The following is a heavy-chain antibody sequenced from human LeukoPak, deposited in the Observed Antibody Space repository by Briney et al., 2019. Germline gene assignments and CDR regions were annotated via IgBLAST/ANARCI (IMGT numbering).Heavy chain of an antibody. Sequence: SGGSLRLSCAPSLDSFSRSTTSGVPHSPGKGLEGVSDISVSGGSTHYANPGKGRFTTSRDNTKNTLSLQKHSPRAAARAVYYFAKPGIAAAGTSVSLADLTKYYFDYWGQGTLVTLSS. J-gene: IGHJ4*02. D-gene: IGHD6-13*01. V-gene: IGHV3-23*01. CDR3: AKPGIAAAGTSVSLADLTKYYFDY. CDR2: ISVSGGST. CDR1: LDSFSRST.